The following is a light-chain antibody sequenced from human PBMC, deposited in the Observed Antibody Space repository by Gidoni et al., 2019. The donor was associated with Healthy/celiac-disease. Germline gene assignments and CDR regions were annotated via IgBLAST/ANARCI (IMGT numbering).Light chain of an antibody. J-gene: IGLJ2*01. V-gene: IGLV3-1*01. CDR1: RLGDKY. Sequence: SSELTQPPSASVSPGQTASITCSGGRLGDKYACWYQQKPGQPPVLVTYQDSKRPSEIPDRFSCSNSANTATLAISGTQAIDESGYYWQAWDSSTAAFGGGTKLTVL. CDR2: QDS. CDR3: QAWDSSTAA.